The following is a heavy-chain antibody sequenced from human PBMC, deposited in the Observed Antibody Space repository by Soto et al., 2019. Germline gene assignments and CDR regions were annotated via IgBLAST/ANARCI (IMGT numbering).Heavy chain of an antibody. D-gene: IGHD3-22*01. CDR1: GYTFTTAW. Sequence: GGSLRLSCAASGYTFTTAWMNWVRQAPGKGLEWVGRIKSKTDGETVDYAAPVKGRFTISRDDSKNTLYLQMNSLKIEDTAVYYRTTGPYYNSNGFDYWGPGTLVTVSS. J-gene: IGHJ4*02. CDR3: TTGPYYNSNGFDY. V-gene: IGHV3-15*07. CDR2: IKSKTDGETV.